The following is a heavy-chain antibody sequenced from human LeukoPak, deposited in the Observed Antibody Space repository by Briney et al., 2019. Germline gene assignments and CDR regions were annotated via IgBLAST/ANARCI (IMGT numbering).Heavy chain of an antibody. CDR3: ARQSSGYDILTGYPDY. CDR1: GYRFTSYW. J-gene: IGHJ4*02. V-gene: IGHV5-51*01. D-gene: IGHD3-9*01. CDR2: IYPGDSDT. Sequence: GESLQISCKGSGYRFTSYWIGWVRQMPGKGLEWMGIIYPGDSDTRYSPSFQGQVTISADKSISTAYLQWSSLKASDTAMYYCARQSSGYDILTGYPDYWGQGTLVTVSS.